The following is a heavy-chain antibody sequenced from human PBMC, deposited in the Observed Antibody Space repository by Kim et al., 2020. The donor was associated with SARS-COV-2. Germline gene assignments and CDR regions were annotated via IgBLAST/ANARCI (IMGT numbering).Heavy chain of an antibody. Sequence: NTNFAQKLQGRFTMTTDTSTSTAYMELRSLRSDDTAVYYCARANWGAFDIWGQGTMVTVSS. D-gene: IGHD3-16*01. CDR3: ARANWGAFDI. V-gene: IGHV1-18*01. J-gene: IGHJ3*02. CDR2: NT.